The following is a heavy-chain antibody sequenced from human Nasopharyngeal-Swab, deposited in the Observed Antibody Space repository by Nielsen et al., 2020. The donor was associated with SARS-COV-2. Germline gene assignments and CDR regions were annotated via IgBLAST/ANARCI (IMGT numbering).Heavy chain of an antibody. CDR3: TREQPDYYDSSGYYPIPFDS. Sequence: CACCGLGFGDYAMSWFRQAPGEGLEWVGFIRSKAYGGTTEYAASVKGRFTISRDDSKSIAYLQMNSLKTEDTAVYYCTREQPDYYDSSGYYPIPFDSWGQGTLVTVSS. CDR2: IRSKAYGGTT. CDR1: GLGFGDYA. D-gene: IGHD3-22*01. V-gene: IGHV3-49*03. J-gene: IGHJ4*02.